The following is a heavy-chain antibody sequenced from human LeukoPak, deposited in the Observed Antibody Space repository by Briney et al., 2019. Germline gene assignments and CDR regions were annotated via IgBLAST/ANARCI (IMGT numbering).Heavy chain of an antibody. Sequence: SGGSLRLSCAASGFTFDDYAMHWVRQAPGKGLEWVSGISWNSGSIGYADSVKGRFTISRDNAKNSLYLQMNSLRGEDTALYYCASASAVAGIRRYYYYGMDVWGQGTTVIVSS. CDR1: GFTFDDYA. D-gene: IGHD6-19*01. CDR2: ISWNSGSI. J-gene: IGHJ6*02. CDR3: ASASAVAGIRRYYYYGMDV. V-gene: IGHV3-9*01.